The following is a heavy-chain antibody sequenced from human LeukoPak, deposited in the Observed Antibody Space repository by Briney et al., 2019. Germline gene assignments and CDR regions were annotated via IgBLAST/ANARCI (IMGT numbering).Heavy chain of an antibody. J-gene: IGHJ1*01. CDR2: SNAGNGNT. CDR3: ARGYCSGGSCYPKVFDYIQH. D-gene: IGHD2-15*01. CDR1: GYTFTSYA. V-gene: IGHV1-3*01. Sequence: ASVKVSCKASGYTFTSYAMHWVRQAPGQRLEWMGWSNAGNGNTKYSQKFQGRVTITRDASASTAYMELSSLRSEDTAVYYCARGYCSGGSCYPKVFDYIQHWGQGTLVTVSS.